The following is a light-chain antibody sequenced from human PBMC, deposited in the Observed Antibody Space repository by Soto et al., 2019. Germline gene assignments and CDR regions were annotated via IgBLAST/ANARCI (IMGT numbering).Light chain of an antibody. CDR1: TGAVTSGHY. Sequence: QAVVTQEPSLTVSPGGTVTLTCDSSTGAVTSGHYPYWFQQKPGQAPRTLIYDTDNKHSWTPARFSGSLFGCKAALTLSGAQPEDEAEFYCLLSYSGARVFGGGTKLTV. CDR2: DTD. J-gene: IGLJ3*02. CDR3: LLSYSGARV. V-gene: IGLV7-46*01.